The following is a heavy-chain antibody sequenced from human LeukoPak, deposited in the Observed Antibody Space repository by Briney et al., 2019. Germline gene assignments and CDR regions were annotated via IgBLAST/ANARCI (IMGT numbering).Heavy chain of an antibody. CDR2: IYVSGST. V-gene: IGHV4-61*02. CDR1: GSISSGSYY. Sequence: PSETLSLTCTVSGSISSGSYYWNWIRQPAGKGLEWIGRIYVSGSTNYNPSLESRVTISVDTSKNQFSLKLTSLTAADTAVYYCARGRYLPLYFDYWGQGTLVTVSS. J-gene: IGHJ4*02. D-gene: IGHD3-16*02. CDR3: ARGRYLPLYFDY.